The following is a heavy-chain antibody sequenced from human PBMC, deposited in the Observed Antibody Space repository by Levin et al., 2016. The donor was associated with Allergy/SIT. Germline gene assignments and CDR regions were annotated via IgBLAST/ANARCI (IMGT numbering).Heavy chain of an antibody. CDR3: AKDEGLRYFDWLLLVGGFDY. J-gene: IGHJ4*02. V-gene: IGHV3-23*01. Sequence: WIRQPPGKGLEWVSAISGSGGSTYYADSVKGRFTISRDNSKNTLYLQMNSLRAEDTAVYYCAKDEGLRYFDWLLLVGGFDYWGQGTLVTVS. D-gene: IGHD3-9*01. CDR2: ISGSGGST.